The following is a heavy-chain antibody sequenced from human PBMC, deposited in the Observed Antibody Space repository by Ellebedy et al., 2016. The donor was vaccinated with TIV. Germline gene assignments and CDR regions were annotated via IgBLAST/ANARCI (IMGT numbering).Heavy chain of an antibody. CDR2: IYPGDSDT. CDR3: ARPYNGYCSGGSCYGLDY. V-gene: IGHV5-51*01. D-gene: IGHD2-15*01. CDR1: GYTFTSYW. J-gene: IGHJ4*02. Sequence: KVSCXASGYTFTSYWIGWVRQMPGKGLEWMGIIYPGDSDTRYSPSFQGQVTISADKSISTAYLQWSSLKASDTAMYYCARPYNGYCSGGSCYGLDYWGQGTLVTVSS.